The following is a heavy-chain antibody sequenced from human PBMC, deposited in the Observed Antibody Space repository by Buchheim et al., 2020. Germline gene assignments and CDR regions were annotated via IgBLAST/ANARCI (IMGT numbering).Heavy chain of an antibody. CDR3: ARAFDYYDSRGFDP. D-gene: IGHD3-22*01. Sequence: QVQLQESGPGLVKPSGTLSLTCAVSGGSISSSNWWSWVRQPPGKGLEWIGDIYHSGSTNYNPSLKTRFTIPVDKSKNQFSLKLSSVTAADTAVYYCARAFDYYDSRGFDPWGQGTL. J-gene: IGHJ5*02. V-gene: IGHV4-4*02. CDR2: IYHSGST. CDR1: GGSISSSNW.